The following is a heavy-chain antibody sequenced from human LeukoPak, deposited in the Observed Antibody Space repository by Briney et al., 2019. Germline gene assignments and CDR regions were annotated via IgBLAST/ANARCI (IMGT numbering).Heavy chain of an antibody. J-gene: IGHJ5*02. Sequence: GGSLRLSCAASGVTASNNYMRWVRLAPGEGREWVACIYSGGTTKYEHSVKGRFNIYRDNSKNTVYLQMNSMRPEDTAVYYCARDRERPWGQGPLVTVSS. CDR3: ARDRERP. D-gene: IGHD1-26*01. CDR1: GVTASNNY. CDR2: IYSGGTT. V-gene: IGHV3-53*05.